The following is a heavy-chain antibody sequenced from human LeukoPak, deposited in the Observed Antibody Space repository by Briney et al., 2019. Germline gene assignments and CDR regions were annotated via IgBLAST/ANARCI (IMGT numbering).Heavy chain of an antibody. CDR2: ISGSGGST. D-gene: IGHD6-19*01. Sequence: GGSLRLSCAASGFTFSSYAMSWVRQAPGKGLEWVSAISGSGGSTYYADSVKGRFTISRDNSKNTLYLQMNSLRAEDTAVYYCAKAPTYSSGWYYSDYWGQGTLVTVSS. J-gene: IGHJ4*02. CDR3: AKAPTYSSGWYYSDY. CDR1: GFTFSSYA. V-gene: IGHV3-23*01.